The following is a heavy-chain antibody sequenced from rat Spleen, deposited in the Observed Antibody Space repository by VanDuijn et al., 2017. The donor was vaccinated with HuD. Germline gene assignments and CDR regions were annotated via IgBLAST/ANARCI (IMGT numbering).Heavy chain of an antibody. CDR2: INSAGST. CDR1: GYSITSTYR. J-gene: IGHJ1*01. V-gene: IGHV3-3*01. Sequence: EVQLQESGPGLVKPSQSLSLTCSVAGYSITSTYRWNWIRKFPGNKLEWMGFINSAGSTNYNPSLKSRISITRDTSKNQFFLQVNSVTTEDTATYYCAREDYYYDGTYYPYWYFDFWGPGTMVTVSS. CDR3: AREDYYYDGTYYPYWYFDF. D-gene: IGHD1-12*02.